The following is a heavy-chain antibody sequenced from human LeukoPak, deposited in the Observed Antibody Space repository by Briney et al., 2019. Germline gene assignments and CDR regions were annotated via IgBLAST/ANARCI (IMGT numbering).Heavy chain of an antibody. D-gene: IGHD5-24*01. Sequence: PSQTLSLTCTVSGGSISSGSYYWSWIRQPAGKGLEWIGRIYTSGSTNYNPSLKSRVTISVDTSKNQFSLKLSSVTAADTAVYYCARGQRREIDYWGQGTLVTVSS. V-gene: IGHV4-61*02. CDR2: IYTSGST. J-gene: IGHJ4*02. CDR1: GGSISSGSYY. CDR3: ARGQRREIDY.